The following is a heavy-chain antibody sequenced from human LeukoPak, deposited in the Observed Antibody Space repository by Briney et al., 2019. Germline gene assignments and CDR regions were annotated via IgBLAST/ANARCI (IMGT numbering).Heavy chain of an antibody. CDR1: GGSMSSYY. J-gene: IGHJ4*02. V-gene: IGHV4-59*01. CDR2: IYYSGST. Sequence: PSETLSLTCTVSGGSMSSYYWNWIRQPPGKGLEWIGYIYYSGSTNYNPSLKSRVTISVDASKNQFSLKLSSVTAADTAVYYCARGHNYGAGSYFDYWGQGTLVTVSS. D-gene: IGHD3-10*01. CDR3: ARGHNYGAGSYFDY.